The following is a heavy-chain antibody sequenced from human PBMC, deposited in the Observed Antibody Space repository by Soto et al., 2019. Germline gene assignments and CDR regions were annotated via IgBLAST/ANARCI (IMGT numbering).Heavy chain of an antibody. CDR2: IWYDGSNK. CDR3: ARESSGWNDY. Sequence: QVQLVESGGGVVQPGRSLRLSCAASGFTFSSYGMHWVRQAPGKGLEWVAVIWYDGSNKYYADSVKGRFTISRDNSKNKMYLQMNSLRAEDKAVYYCARESSGWNDYWGQGTLVTVSS. V-gene: IGHV3-33*01. J-gene: IGHJ4*02. CDR1: GFTFSSYG. D-gene: IGHD6-19*01.